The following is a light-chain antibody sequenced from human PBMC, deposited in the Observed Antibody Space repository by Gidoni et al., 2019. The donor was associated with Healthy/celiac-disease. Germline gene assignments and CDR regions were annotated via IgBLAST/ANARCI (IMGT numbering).Light chain of an antibody. J-gene: IGLJ3*02. CDR1: SPNIGAGYD. CDR3: QSYDSSLSGWV. CDR2: GNS. Sequence: QSVLTQPPSVSGAPGQRVTISGTGGSPNIGAGYDVHWYQQLPGTAPKLLIYGNSNRPSGVPDRFSGSKSGTSASLAITGLQAEDEADYYGQSYDSSLSGWVFGGGTKLTVL. V-gene: IGLV1-40*01.